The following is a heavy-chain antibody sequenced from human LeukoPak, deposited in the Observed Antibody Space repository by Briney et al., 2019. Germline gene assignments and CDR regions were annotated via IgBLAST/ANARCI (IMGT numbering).Heavy chain of an antibody. CDR1: GGSFSGYY. Sequence: PSETLSLTCAVYGGSFSGYYWSWIRQPPGKGLEWIGEINHSGSTNYNPSLKSRVTISVDTSKNQFSLKLSSVTAADTAVYYCARGLYYDILTGYPRAALDYWGQGTLVTVSS. CDR2: INHSGST. J-gene: IGHJ4*02. V-gene: IGHV4-34*01. D-gene: IGHD3-9*01. CDR3: ARGLYYDILTGYPRAALDY.